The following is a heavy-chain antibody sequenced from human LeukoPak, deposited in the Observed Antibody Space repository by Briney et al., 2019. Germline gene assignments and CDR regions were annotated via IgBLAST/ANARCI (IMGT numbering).Heavy chain of an antibody. Sequence: GGSLRLSCAASGLTFSRYKMNWVRQAPGKGVEWGSSIGTSSNNIYYTDSVKGRFTSSRDNAKNSLYLQVDSLRVEDTAVYFCASGTVGNYTLDYWGQGKLVTVSS. V-gene: IGHV3-21*01. CDR2: IGTSSNNI. D-gene: IGHD1-7*01. CDR3: ASGTVGNYTLDY. J-gene: IGHJ4*02. CDR1: GLTFSRYK.